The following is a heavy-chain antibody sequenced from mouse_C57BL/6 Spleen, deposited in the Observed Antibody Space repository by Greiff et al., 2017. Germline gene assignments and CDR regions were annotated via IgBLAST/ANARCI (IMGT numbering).Heavy chain of an antibody. V-gene: IGHV1-64*01. J-gene: IGHJ2*01. D-gene: IGHD4-1*01. CDR2: IHPNSGST. Sequence: VQLQQPGAELVKPGASVKLSCKASGYTFTSYWMHWVKQRPGQGLEWIGMIHPNSGSTNYNEKFKSKATLTVDKSSSTAYMQLSSLPSEDSAVYYCLTGTGTYFDYWGQGTTLTGSS. CDR1: GYTFTSYW. CDR3: LTGTGTYFDY.